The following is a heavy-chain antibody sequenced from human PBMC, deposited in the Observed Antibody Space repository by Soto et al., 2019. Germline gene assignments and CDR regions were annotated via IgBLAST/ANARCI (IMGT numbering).Heavy chain of an antibody. Sequence: QVQLVQSGAEVKKPGSSVKVSCKASGGTFSSYAISWVRQAPGQGLEWMGGIIPIFGTANYAQKFQGRVTITADESTSTAYMELSSLRSEDTAVYYCTRAIPKFTIKVVVITDAFDIWGKGTMVTFSS. CDR2: IIPIFGTA. D-gene: IGHD3-22*01. V-gene: IGHV1-69*01. CDR3: TRAIPKFTIKVVVITDAFDI. CDR1: GGTFSSYA. J-gene: IGHJ3*02.